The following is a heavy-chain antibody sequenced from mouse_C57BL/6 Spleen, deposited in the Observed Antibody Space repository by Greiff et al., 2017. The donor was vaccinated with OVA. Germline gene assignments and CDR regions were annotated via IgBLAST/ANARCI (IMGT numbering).Heavy chain of an antibody. CDR3: ARQITTLVAPFAY. CDR1: GFTFSSYG. D-gene: IGHD1-1*01. V-gene: IGHV5-6*01. CDR2: ISSGGSYT. Sequence: EVHLVESGGDLVKPGGSLKLSCAASGFTFSSYGMSWVRQTPDKRLEWVATISSGGSYTYYPDSVKGRFTISRDNAKNTLYLQMSSLKSEDTAMYYCARQITTLVAPFAYWGQGTLVTVSA. J-gene: IGHJ3*01.